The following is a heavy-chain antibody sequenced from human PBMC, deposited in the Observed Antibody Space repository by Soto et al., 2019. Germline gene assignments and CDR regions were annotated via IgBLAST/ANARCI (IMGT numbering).Heavy chain of an antibody. CDR2: IWYDGSNK. V-gene: IGHV3-33*01. CDR1: GFTFSSYG. J-gene: IGHJ5*02. CDR3: ARLGGTYYYDSSGYWPA. D-gene: IGHD3-22*01. Sequence: QVQLVESGGGVVQPGRSLRLSCAASGFTFSSYGMHWVRQAPGKGLEWVAVIWYDGSNKYYADSVKGRFTISRDNSKNTLYLQMNRLRAEDTAVYYCARLGGTYYYDSSGYWPAWGQGTLVTVSS.